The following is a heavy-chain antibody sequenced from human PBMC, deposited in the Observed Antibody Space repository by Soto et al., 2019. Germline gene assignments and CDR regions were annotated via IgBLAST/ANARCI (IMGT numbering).Heavy chain of an antibody. D-gene: IGHD4-4*01. CDR2: IIPIFGTA. J-gene: IGHJ4*01. CDR3: AREGSDYSSLLDC. CDR1: GGTFSSYA. V-gene: IGHV1-69*13. Sequence: SVNVSCKASGGTFSSYAISWVRQAPGQGLEWMGGIIPIFGTANYAQKFQGRVTTTADESTSTAYMELSSLRSEDTAVYYCAREGSDYSSLLDCWGHGTLVTVSP.